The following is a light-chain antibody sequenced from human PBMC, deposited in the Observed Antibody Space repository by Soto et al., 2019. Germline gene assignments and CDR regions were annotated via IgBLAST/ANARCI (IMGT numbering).Light chain of an antibody. CDR3: HQRQRWPRT. V-gene: IGKV1-39*01. CDR2: AAS. CDR1: QSISSY. J-gene: IGKJ1*01. Sequence: DIQMTQSPSSLSASVGDRFTITCRASQSISSYLNWYHQIPGKAPKLLIYAASSLQSGVPSRFSGSGSGTDFTLTITSLEPEDFAFYYCHQRQRWPRTFGQGTKVDI.